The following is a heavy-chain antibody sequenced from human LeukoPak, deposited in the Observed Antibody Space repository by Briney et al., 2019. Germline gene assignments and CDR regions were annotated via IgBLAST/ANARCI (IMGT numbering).Heavy chain of an antibody. CDR1: GFTFDDYG. CDR3: AKDDKYAAGLFDFDY. D-gene: IGHD6-13*01. V-gene: IGHV3-23*01. Sequence: GGSLRLSCEASGFTFDDYGMHWVRQAPGKGLEWVSAVSGSGGSTYYADSVKGRFTISRDNSKNTLYLQMNSLRAEDTAVYYCAKDDKYAAGLFDFDYWGQGTLVTVSS. CDR2: VSGSGGST. J-gene: IGHJ4*02.